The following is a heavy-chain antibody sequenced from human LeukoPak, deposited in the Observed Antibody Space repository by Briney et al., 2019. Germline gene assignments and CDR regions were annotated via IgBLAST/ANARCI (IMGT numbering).Heavy chain of an antibody. J-gene: IGHJ4*02. CDR2: MTGRDSKT. CDR1: GFTFISYV. Sequence: GGSLRLSCAASGFTFISYVMSWVRQAPGKGLEWVSGMTGRDSKTYYADSVKGRFTISRDNSKNTLYLQMHSLRDEDTAVYFCAKAIDVSAYFDYWGQGTLVTVSS. D-gene: IGHD3-16*01. CDR3: AKAIDVSAYFDY. V-gene: IGHV3-23*01.